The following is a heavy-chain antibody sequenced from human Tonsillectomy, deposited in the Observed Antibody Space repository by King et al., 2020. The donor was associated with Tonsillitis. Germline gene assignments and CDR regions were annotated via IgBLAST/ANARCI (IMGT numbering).Heavy chain of an antibody. V-gene: IGHV5-51*01. CDR2: IFPIDSDT. Sequence: DVQLVESGAEVKKPGESLKISCKGSGFTFSTTWIGWVRQMPGKGLEWMGIIFPIDSDTTYSPSFQGQVTISADKSISTAYLQWSSLKASATAIYYCATQSGSGSYYGAFDIWGQGTKVTVSS. CDR3: ATQSGSGSYYGAFDI. D-gene: IGHD3-10*01. CDR1: GFTFSTTW. J-gene: IGHJ3*02.